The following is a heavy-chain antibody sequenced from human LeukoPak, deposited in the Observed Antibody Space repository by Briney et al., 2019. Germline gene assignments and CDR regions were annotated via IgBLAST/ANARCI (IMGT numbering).Heavy chain of an antibody. CDR1: VFTFSSYA. V-gene: IGHV3-23*01. J-gene: IGHJ4*02. CDR3: AKDGRKTRYYFDY. Sequence: TGGSLRLSCAASVFTFSSYAMSWVRQAPGKGLEWVSAISGSGGSTYYADSVKGRFTISRDNSKNTLYLQMNSLRAEDTAVYYCAKDGRKTRYYFDYWGQGTLVTVSS. CDR2: ISGSGGST. D-gene: IGHD1-26*01.